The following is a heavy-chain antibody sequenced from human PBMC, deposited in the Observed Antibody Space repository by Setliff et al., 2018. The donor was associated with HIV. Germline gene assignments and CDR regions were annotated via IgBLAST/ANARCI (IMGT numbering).Heavy chain of an antibody. CDR1: GFTLSGYW. J-gene: IGHJ4*02. CDR2: IKQDGSEK. CDR3: ARDSSSWYEFYFDC. V-gene: IGHV3-7*01. D-gene: IGHD6-13*01. Sequence: GGSLRLSCAASGFTLSGYWLSWVRQAPGKGLEWVANIKQDGSEKYYGDSVQGRFTVSRDNAKNSLYLQMNSLRAEDTAVYYCARDSSSWYEFYFDCWGQGTLVTVSS.